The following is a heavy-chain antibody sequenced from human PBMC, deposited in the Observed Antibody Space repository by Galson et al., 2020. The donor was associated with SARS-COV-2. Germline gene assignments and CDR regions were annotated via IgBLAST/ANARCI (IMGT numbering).Heavy chain of an antibody. CDR3: ARGGMATLPRFLY. Sequence: GGSLRLSCATSGFTFRDYTMHWVRQAPGKGLECVSTITANGETTYYASSVRGRFTMSRDNSRNTLYLQVGSLRVDDMGVYYCARGGMATLPRFLYWGQGTLVTVSS. CDR2: ITANGETT. V-gene: IGHV3-64*01. J-gene: IGHJ4*02. D-gene: IGHD5-12*01. CDR1: GFTFRDYT.